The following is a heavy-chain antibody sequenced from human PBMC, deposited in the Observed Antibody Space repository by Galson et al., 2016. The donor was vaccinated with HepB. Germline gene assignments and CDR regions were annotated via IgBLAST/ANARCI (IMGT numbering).Heavy chain of an antibody. D-gene: IGHD6-6*01. J-gene: IGHJ6*03. V-gene: IGHV1-69*13. CDR2: ISHIFGTT. CDR1: GGTFSTYD. CDR3: ATVRRDTSSSGQFYYFYMDV. Sequence: SVKVSCKASGGTFSTYDFNWVRQAPGQGPEWMGGISHIFGTTEYAQEFQGRVTITADESTSTGYMEISSLRSEDTAVYYCATVRRDTSSSGQFYYFYMDVWGIGTTVTVSS.